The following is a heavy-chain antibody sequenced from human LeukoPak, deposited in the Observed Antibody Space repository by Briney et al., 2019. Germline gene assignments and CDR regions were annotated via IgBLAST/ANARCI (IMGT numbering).Heavy chain of an antibody. V-gene: IGHV1-2*02. CDR1: GYTFTGYY. CDR3: AREFRMYYDFWSGNYIFDY. J-gene: IGHJ4*02. Sequence: ASVKVSCKASGYTFTGYYMHWVRQAPGQGLEWMGWISPNSGATNYAQKFQGRVTVTRDTSISTAYMELSRLRSDDTAVYYCAREFRMYYDFWSGNYIFDYWGQGTLVTVSS. CDR2: ISPNSGAT. D-gene: IGHD3-3*01.